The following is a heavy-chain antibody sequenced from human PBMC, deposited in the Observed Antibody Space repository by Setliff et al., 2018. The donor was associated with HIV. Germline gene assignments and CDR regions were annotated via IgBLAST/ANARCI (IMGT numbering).Heavy chain of an antibody. V-gene: IGHV4-39*07. D-gene: IGHD6-13*01. CDR2: FYYNERADTGST. CDR3: ARTTSLFPGMAAAQPWYYYYYMDV. J-gene: IGHJ6*03. CDR1: GGSISGDNYY. Sequence: SETLSLTCKVSGGSISGDNYYWGWIRQPPGKGLEWIGTFYYNERADTGSTYYNPSLRSRVTISKDTSRNQFSLKLTSVTAADTAVYYCARTTSLFPGMAAAQPWYYYYYMDVWGKGTTVTVSS.